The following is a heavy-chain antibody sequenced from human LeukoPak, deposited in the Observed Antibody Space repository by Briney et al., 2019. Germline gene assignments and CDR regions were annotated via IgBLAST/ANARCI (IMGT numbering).Heavy chain of an antibody. D-gene: IGHD3-10*01. J-gene: IGHJ4*02. V-gene: IGHV4-39*01. CDR3: AKHYMGSSYNRGLDY. Sequence: PGGSLRLSCAASGFTFSNYAMSWIRQPPGKGLEWIGTIYYSGYTYYNPSLESRVTISVDTSKNQFSLKLSSVTAADTAIYYCAKHYMGSSYNRGLDYWGQGTLVTVSS. CDR1: GFTFSNYA. CDR2: IYYSGYT.